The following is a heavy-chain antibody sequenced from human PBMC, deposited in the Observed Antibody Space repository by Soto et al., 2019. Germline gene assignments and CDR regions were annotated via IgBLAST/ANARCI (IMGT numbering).Heavy chain of an antibody. J-gene: IGHJ6*02. V-gene: IGHV4-39*01. CDR2: IYYSGST. CDR3: ARPSRPGYYGMDV. CDR1: GDSISSSSYY. Sequence: SETLSLTCTVSGDSISSSSYYWGWIRQPPGKGLEWIGSIYYSGSTYYNPSLKSRVTISVDTSKNQFSLKLSSVTAADTAVYYCARPSRPGYYGMDVWGQGTTVTVSS.